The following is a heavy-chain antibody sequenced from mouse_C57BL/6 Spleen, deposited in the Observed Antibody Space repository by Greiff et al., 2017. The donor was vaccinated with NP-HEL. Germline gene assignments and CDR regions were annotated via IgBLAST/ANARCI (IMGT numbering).Heavy chain of an antibody. CDR2: IDPSDSYT. CDR1: GYTFTSYW. D-gene: IGHD1-2*01. CDR3: ARTAGWVDY. V-gene: IGHV1-69*01. Sequence: VQLQQPGAELVMPGASVKLSCKASGYTFTSYWMHWVKQRPGQGLEWIGEIDPSDSYTNYNQKFKGKSTLTVDKSSSTAYMQLSSLTSEDSAVYYCARTAGWVDYWGQGTSVTVSS. J-gene: IGHJ4*01.